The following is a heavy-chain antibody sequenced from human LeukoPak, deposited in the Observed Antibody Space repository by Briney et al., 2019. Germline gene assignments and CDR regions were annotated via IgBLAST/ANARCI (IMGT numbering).Heavy chain of an antibody. CDR1: GDTVSSNSSA. CDR3: ARKQSVGAFDI. CDR2: TYYRSKWYK. D-gene: IGHD4-23*01. V-gene: IGHV6-1*01. Sequence: SQTLSLTSAISGDTVSSNSSAWNWVRQSPSRGLEWQGRTYYRSKWYKDYAVSAKSRITITPATSNNQFSLQLSSVTPEVSAVYYCARKQSVGAFDIWGQGNMAIVSS. J-gene: IGHJ3*02.